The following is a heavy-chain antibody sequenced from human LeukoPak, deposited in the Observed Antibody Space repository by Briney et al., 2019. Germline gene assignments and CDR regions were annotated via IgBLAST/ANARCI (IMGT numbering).Heavy chain of an antibody. D-gene: IGHD3-10*01. CDR1: GGSISSYY. V-gene: IGHV4-4*07. J-gene: IGHJ6*03. CDR3: ARASRQYGSGSSYYYYYYMDV. CDR2: IYTSGST. Sequence: SETLSLTCTVSGGSISSYYWSWIRQPAGKGLEWIGRIYTSGSTNYNPSLKSRVTMSVDTSKNQFSLKLSYVTAADTAVYYCARASRQYGSGSSYYYYYYMDVWGKGTTVTVSS.